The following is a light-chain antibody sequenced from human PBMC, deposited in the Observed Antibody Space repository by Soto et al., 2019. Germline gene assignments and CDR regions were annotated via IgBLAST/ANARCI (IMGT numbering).Light chain of an antibody. V-gene: IGLV2-14*01. CDR1: SSDVGGFNY. CDR2: EVS. CDR3: SSYTSSNTPLV. Sequence: QSVLAQPASVSGSPGQSITISCTGTSSDVGGFNYVSWYQQHPGQAPKLLISEVSNRPSGVSNRFSGSKSGNTASLTISGLQAEDEADYYCSSYTSSNTPLVFGTGTKATVL. J-gene: IGLJ1*01.